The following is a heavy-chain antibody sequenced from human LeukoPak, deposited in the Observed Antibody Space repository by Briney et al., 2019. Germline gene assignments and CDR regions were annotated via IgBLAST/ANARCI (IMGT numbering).Heavy chain of an antibody. V-gene: IGHV4-4*07. D-gene: IGHD6-19*01. Sequence: SETLSLTCTVSGGSISSYYWSWIRQPAGKGLEWIGRIYTSGSTNYNPSLKSRVTMSVDTSKNQFSLKLSSVTAADTAVYYCARGKWLVTGAYYYYYMDVWGKGTTVTVSS. J-gene: IGHJ6*03. CDR2: IYTSGST. CDR3: ARGKWLVTGAYYYYYMDV. CDR1: GGSISSYY.